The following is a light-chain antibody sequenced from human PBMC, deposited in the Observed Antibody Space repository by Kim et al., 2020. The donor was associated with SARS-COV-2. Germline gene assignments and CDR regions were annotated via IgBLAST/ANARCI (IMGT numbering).Light chain of an antibody. CDR2: QDS. CDR1: KLGDKY. V-gene: IGLV3-1*01. CDR3: QAWDSSNVV. J-gene: IGLJ2*01. Sequence: SPGQTASITCSGDKLGDKYACWYQQKPGQSPVLVIYQDSKRPSGIPERFSGSNSGNTATLTISGTQAMDEADYYCQAWDSSNVVFGGGTQLTVL.